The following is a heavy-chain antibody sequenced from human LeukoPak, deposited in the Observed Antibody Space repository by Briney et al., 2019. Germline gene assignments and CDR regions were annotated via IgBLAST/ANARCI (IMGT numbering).Heavy chain of an antibody. V-gene: IGHV4-39*07. Sequence: SETLSLTCTVSGGSISSSSYYWGWIRQPPGKGLEWIGSMYYSGITFYNPSLKSRVAISVDTSKNQFSLKLSSVTAADTAVYYCARAAVAGTRLGAFDIWGQGTMVTVSS. D-gene: IGHD6-19*01. CDR2: MYYSGIT. J-gene: IGHJ3*02. CDR1: GGSISSSSYY. CDR3: ARAAVAGTRLGAFDI.